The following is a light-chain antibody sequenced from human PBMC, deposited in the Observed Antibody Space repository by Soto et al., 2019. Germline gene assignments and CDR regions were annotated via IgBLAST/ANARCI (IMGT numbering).Light chain of an antibody. CDR1: QSVSSN. CDR2: GSS. CDR3: QQYNNCPPKFT. V-gene: IGKV3-15*01. Sequence: EIVMTQSPATLSVSPGERATLSYRASQSVSSNLAWYQQKPGQAPRLLIYGSSTRATGNPARFSGSVSGTEFTLTISSLQSEDFAVYYCQQYNNCPPKFTFGQGTKLEIK. J-gene: IGKJ2*01.